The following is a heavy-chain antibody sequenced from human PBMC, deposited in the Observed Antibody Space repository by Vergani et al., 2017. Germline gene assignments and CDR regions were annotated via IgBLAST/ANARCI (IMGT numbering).Heavy chain of an antibody. Sequence: QVQLQESGPGLVKPSETLSLTCTVSGGSLSSSDWWSRVRQPPGKGLEWIGEIYHSGSSNYNPSLKSRVTISVDKSKNQFSLKLSSVTAADTAVYYCAREEVGATTHAFYVWGQGTMVTVSS. CDR1: GGSLSSSDW. J-gene: IGHJ3*01. CDR2: IYHSGSS. V-gene: IGHV4-4*02. D-gene: IGHD1-26*01. CDR3: AREEVGATTHAFYV.